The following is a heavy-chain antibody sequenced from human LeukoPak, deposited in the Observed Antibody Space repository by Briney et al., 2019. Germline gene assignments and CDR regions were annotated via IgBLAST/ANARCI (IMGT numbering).Heavy chain of an antibody. D-gene: IGHD3-22*01. CDR3: ARGAKGYYDYGPTLYYFDY. CDR2: ISYDGSNK. J-gene: IGHJ4*02. V-gene: IGHV3-30-3*01. Sequence: PGGSLRLSCAASGFTFSSYAMHWVRQAPGKGLEWVAVISYDGSNKYYADSVKGRFTISRDNSKNTLYLQMNSLRAEDTAVYYCARGAKGYYDYGPTLYYFDYWGQGTLVTVSS. CDR1: GFTFSSYA.